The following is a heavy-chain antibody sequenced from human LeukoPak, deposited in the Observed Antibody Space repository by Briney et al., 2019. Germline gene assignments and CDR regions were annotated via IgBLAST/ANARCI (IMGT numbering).Heavy chain of an antibody. Sequence: GGSLRLSCAASRFTFSSYGMSWVRQAPGKGLEWVSGISSSGGSTYYADSVKGRFTISRDNSRNTLYLQMNSLRAEDTAVYYCAKGTENFDYWGQGTLVTVSS. CDR2: ISSSGGST. J-gene: IGHJ4*02. CDR3: AKGTENFDY. V-gene: IGHV3-23*01. D-gene: IGHD3-10*01. CDR1: RFTFSSYG.